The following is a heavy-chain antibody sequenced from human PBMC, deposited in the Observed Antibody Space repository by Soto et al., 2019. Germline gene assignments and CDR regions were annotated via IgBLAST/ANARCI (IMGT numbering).Heavy chain of an antibody. Sequence: GASVKVSCKASGGTFSSYAISWVRQAPGQGLEWMGGIIPIFGTANYAQKFQGRVTITADESTSTAYMELSSLRSEDTAVYYCARLGYSSGDWGMDVWGQGTTVTVSS. CDR1: GGTFSSYA. CDR2: IIPIFGTA. V-gene: IGHV1-69*13. D-gene: IGHD6-19*01. CDR3: ARLGYSSGDWGMDV. J-gene: IGHJ6*02.